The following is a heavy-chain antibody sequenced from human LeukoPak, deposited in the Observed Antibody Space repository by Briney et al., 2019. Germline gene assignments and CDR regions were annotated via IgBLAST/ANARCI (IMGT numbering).Heavy chain of an antibody. CDR2: INPNSGGT. D-gene: IGHD3-9*01. V-gene: IGHV1-2*02. CDR3: ARDHDDILTGYYMADY. J-gene: IGHJ4*02. Sequence: ASVKVSCKASGYTFTGYYMHWVRQAPGQGLEWMGWINPNSGGTNYAQKFQGRVTMTRDTSISTAYMELSRLRSDDTAVYYCARDHDDILTGYYMADYRGQGTLVTVSS. CDR1: GYTFTGYY.